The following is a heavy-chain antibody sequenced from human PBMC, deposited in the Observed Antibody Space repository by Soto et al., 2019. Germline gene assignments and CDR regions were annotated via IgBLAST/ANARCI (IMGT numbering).Heavy chain of an antibody. CDR1: GGSFSGYY. V-gene: IGHV4-34*01. D-gene: IGHD3-9*01. CDR3: ARGKGYFDWPNPG. CDR2: INHSGST. Sequence: QVQLQQWGAGLLKPSETLSLTCAVYGGSFSGYYWSWIRQPPGKGLEWIGEINHSGSTNYNPSLKSRVTISVDTSKNQFSLKLSSVTAADTAVYYCARGKGYFDWPNPGWGQGTLVTVSS. J-gene: IGHJ4*02.